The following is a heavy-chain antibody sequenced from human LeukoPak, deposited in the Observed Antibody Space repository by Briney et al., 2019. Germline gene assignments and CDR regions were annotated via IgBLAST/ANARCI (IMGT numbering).Heavy chain of an antibody. CDR1: GFTFSSYE. D-gene: IGHD5-24*01. V-gene: IGHV3-48*03. J-gene: IGHJ4*02. CDR2: ISSSGSTI. Sequence: GGSLRLSCAASGFTFSSYEMNWVRQAPGKGLEWVSYISSSGSTIYYADSVKGRFTISRDNAKNSLYLQMNSLRAEDTAVYYCARGVISAVATSLDYWGQGTLVTVSS. CDR3: ARGVISAVATSLDY.